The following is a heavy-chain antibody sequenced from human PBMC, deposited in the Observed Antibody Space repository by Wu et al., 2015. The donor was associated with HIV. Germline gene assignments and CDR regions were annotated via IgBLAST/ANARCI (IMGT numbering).Heavy chain of an antibody. CDR1: GYTFTNYG. CDR3: ARGPFPRSQYFGYFDY. J-gene: IGHJ4*02. CDR2: ISGKNDDT. D-gene: IGHD2/OR15-2a*01. V-gene: IGHV1-18*01. Sequence: QVQLLQSGGEVKKPGASVKVSCKASGYTFTNYGTSWVRQAPGQRLEWMGWISGKNDDTSYAQKLQARVTITADDSTNTAFMYLSSLRSEDTAVYYCARGPFPRSQYFGYFDYWGQGTLVIVSS.